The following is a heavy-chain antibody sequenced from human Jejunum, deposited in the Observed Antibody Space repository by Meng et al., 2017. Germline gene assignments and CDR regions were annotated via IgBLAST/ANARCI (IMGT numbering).Heavy chain of an antibody. J-gene: IGHJ4*02. Sequence: GGSLRLSCAASGFTFGTYAMSWVRQAPGKGLEWVSGISNGGTYYADPVKGRFTISRDNSINTLYLQMNSLRAEDTAVYYCAKEVEGGPSPLDCWGRGTVVTVSS. CDR3: AKEVEGGPSPLDC. D-gene: IGHD3-16*01. V-gene: IGHV3-23*01. CDR1: GFTFGTYA. CDR2: ISNGGT.